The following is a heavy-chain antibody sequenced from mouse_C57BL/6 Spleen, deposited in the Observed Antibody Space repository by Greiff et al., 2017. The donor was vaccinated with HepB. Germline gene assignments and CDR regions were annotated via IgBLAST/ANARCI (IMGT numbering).Heavy chain of an antibody. V-gene: IGHV1-82*01. CDR1: GYAFRSFW. D-gene: IGHD1-1*02. CDR2: IYPGDGDT. Sequence: VQLQQSGPELVKPGASVKISCKASGYAFRSFWMNWVKQRPGKGLEWIGRIYPGDGDTNYNGKFKGKATLTADKSSSTAYMQLSSLTSEDSAVYFCARKGGYYFDYWGQGTTLTVSS. CDR3: ARKGGYYFDY. J-gene: IGHJ2*01.